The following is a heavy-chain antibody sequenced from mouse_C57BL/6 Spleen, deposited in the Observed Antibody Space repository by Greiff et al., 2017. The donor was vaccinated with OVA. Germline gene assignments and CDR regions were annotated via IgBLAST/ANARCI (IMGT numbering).Heavy chain of an antibody. CDR1: GFTFSSYA. Sequence: EVKLMESGGGLVKPGGSLKLSCAASGFTFSSYAMSWVRQTPEKRLEWVATISDGGSYTYYPDNVKGRFTISRDNAKNNLYLQMSHLKSEDTAMYYCARLWYGPYYFDYWGQGTTLTVSS. CDR3: ARLWYGPYYFDY. J-gene: IGHJ2*01. D-gene: IGHD2-1*01. V-gene: IGHV5-4*03. CDR2: ISDGGSYT.